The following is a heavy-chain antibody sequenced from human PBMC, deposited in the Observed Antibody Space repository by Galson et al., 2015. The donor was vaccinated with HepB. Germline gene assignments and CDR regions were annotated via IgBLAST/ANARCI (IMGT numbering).Heavy chain of an antibody. Sequence: LRLSCAASGFTFSSYWMSWVRQAPGKGLEWVANIKQDGSEKYYVDSVKGRFTISRDNAKNSLYLQMNSLRAEDTAVYYCARGSRLELRNYYYYGMDVWGQGTTVTVSS. CDR3: ARGSRLELRNYYYYGMDV. CDR1: GFTFSSYW. CDR2: IKQDGSEK. D-gene: IGHD1-7*01. V-gene: IGHV3-7*01. J-gene: IGHJ6*02.